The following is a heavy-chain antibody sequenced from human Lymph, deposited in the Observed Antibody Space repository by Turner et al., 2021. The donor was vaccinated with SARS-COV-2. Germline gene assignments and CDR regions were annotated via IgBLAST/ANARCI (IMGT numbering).Heavy chain of an antibody. J-gene: IGHJ4*02. V-gene: IGHV3-23*01. CDR1: GFTFSSYA. CDR3: AKDRFTLSSGWEDY. D-gene: IGHD6-19*01. CDR2: ISGSGGST. Sequence: EVQLLESGGGLVQPGGSLRLPGAASGFTFSSYAMSWVRQAPGKVLEWVSAISGSGGSTYYADSVKGRFTISRDNSKNTLYLQMNSLRAEDTAIYYCAKDRFTLSSGWEDYWGQGALVTVSS.